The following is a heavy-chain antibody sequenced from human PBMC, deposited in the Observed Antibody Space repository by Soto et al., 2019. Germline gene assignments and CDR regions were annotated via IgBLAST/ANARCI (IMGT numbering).Heavy chain of an antibody. J-gene: IGHJ4*02. CDR2: ISAYNGNT. CDR1: GGTFSSYA. CDR3: ARDYYDFWSGLPSGEFXY. Sequence: ASVKVSCKASGGTFSSYAISWVRQAPGQGLEWMGWISAYNGNTNYAQKLQGRVTMTTDTSTSTAYMELRSLRSDDTAVYYCARDYYDFWSGLPSGEFXYWGQGTLVXVSS. D-gene: IGHD3-3*01. V-gene: IGHV1-18*01.